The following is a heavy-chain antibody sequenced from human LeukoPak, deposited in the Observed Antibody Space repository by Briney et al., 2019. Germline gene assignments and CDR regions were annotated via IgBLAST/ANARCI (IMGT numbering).Heavy chain of an antibody. CDR2: IIPILGIV. Sequence: SVKVSCKASGGTFSSYAISWVRQAPGQGLEWMGRIIPILGIVNYAQKFQGRVTITADKSTSTAYMELSSLRSEDTAVYYCARAESMYYYGSGSYYNSGGRAFDIWGQGTMVTVSS. CDR3: ARAESMYYYGSGSYYNSGGRAFDI. J-gene: IGHJ3*02. CDR1: GGTFSSYA. D-gene: IGHD3-10*01. V-gene: IGHV1-69*04.